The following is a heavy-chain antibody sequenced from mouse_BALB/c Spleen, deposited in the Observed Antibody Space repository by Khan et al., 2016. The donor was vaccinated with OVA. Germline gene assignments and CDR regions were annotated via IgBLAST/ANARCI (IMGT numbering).Heavy chain of an antibody. J-gene: IGHJ4*01. V-gene: IGHV2-3*01. Sequence: QVQLKESGPGLVAPSQSLSITCTVSGFSLTNYGVNWVRQPPGKGLEWLGVIWGDGSTNYHSTLMSRLSISKDNSQSQVFLKLSSLQTDDTATYYCAKWVTANYYAMDYWGQGTSVTVSS. CDR1: GFSLTNYG. D-gene: IGHD2-1*01. CDR2: IWGDGST. CDR3: AKWVTANYYAMDY.